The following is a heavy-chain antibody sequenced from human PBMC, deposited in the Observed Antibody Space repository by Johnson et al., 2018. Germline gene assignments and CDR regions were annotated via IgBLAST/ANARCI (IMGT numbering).Heavy chain of an antibody. D-gene: IGHD2-21*01. CDR1: GFTFEDYA. CDR3: AKGRSYSVAEYFHH. J-gene: IGHJ1*01. CDR2: ISWKSVSV. Sequence: VQLGEAGGGLVQHGRSLRLSCVTSGFTFEDYAMHWVRQSPGKGLEWVSTISWKSVSVHYGDSVEGRFTISRENAKNSLYLQKDSLSVEDTALYYCAKGRSYSVAEYFHHWGQGTLVTVSS. V-gene: IGHV3-9*01.